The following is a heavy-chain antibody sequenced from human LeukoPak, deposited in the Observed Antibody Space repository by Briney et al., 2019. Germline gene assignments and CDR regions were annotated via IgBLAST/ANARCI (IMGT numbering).Heavy chain of an antibody. CDR3: ARDNPSRYYDILTGPHDY. J-gene: IGHJ4*02. V-gene: IGHV3-21*01. Sequence: GGSLRLSCAASGFTFRSYSMNWVRQAPGKGLEWVSSISSSSSYIYYADSVKGRFTISRDNAKNSLYLQMNSLRAEDTAVYYCARDNPSRYYDILTGPHDYWGQGTLVTVSS. CDR2: ISSSSSYI. D-gene: IGHD3-9*01. CDR1: GFTFRSYS.